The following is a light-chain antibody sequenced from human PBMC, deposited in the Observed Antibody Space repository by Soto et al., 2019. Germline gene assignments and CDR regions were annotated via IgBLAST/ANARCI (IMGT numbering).Light chain of an antibody. CDR1: SSNIGNNA. CDR3: AAWDDCLNGRV. J-gene: IGLJ3*02. V-gene: IGLV1-36*01. CDR2: YDD. Sequence: QSVLTQPPSVSEAPRQRVTISCSGSSSNIGNNAVNWYQQLPGKAPKLLIYYDDLLPSGVSDRFSGSKSGTSASLAISGLQSEDEADYYCAAWDDCLNGRVFGGGTKLTVL.